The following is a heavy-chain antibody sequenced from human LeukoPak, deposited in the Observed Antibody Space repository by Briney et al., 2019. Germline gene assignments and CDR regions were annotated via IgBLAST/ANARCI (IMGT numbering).Heavy chain of an antibody. Sequence: ASVKVSCKASGYTFTSYAISWVRQAPGQGLEWMGWIRAHNGDTNHAQQLQGRVTMTTDTSTRPAYMELRSLRSEDTAVYYCARGEFICTINTCYASALDSWGQGTLVTVSS. J-gene: IGHJ4*02. CDR3: ARGEFICTINTCYASALDS. CDR2: IRAHNGDT. D-gene: IGHD2-2*01. V-gene: IGHV1-18*01. CDR1: GYTFTSYA.